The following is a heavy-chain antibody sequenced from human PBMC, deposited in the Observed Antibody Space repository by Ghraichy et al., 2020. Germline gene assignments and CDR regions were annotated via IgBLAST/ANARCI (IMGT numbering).Heavy chain of an antibody. CDR2: INHSGST. J-gene: IGHJ4*02. CDR1: GGSFSGYY. V-gene: IGHV4-34*01. CDR3: ARRRVGVAIDY. Sequence: SETLSLTCAVYGGSFSGYYWSWIRQPPGKGLEWIGEINHSGSTNYNPSLKSRVTISVDTSKNQFSLKLSSVTAADTAVYYCARRRVGVAIDYWGQGTLVTVSS. D-gene: IGHD6-19*01.